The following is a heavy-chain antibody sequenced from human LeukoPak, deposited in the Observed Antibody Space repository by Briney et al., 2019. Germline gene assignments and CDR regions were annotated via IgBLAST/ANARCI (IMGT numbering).Heavy chain of an antibody. J-gene: IGHJ6*03. V-gene: IGHV4-34*01. CDR2: INHSGNT. CDR1: GGSFSGYY. D-gene: IGHD2-2*01. CDR3: ARGRIYVVVVPAAIRRHYYYMDV. Sequence: SETLSLTCAVYGGSFSGYYWSWIRQPPGKGLEWIGEINHSGNTNYNPSLKSRVTISVDTSKNQFSLKLSSVTAADTAVYYCARGRIYVVVVPAAIRRHYYYMDVWGKGTTVTVSS.